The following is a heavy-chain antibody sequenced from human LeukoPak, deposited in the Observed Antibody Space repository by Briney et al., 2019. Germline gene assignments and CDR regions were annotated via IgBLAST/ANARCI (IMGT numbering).Heavy chain of an antibody. CDR3: AKDGARRLIVGSTGRAYFDY. V-gene: IGHV3-30*02. Sequence: GGSLRLSCAASGFTFSSYGMYWVRQAPGKGLEWVAFIRYDGSNKYNADSVKGRFTISRDNSKNTLYLQMNSLRAEDTAVYYCAKDGARRLIVGSTGRAYFDYWGQGTLVTVSS. CDR2: IRYDGSNK. CDR1: GFTFSSYG. J-gene: IGHJ4*02. D-gene: IGHD1-26*01.